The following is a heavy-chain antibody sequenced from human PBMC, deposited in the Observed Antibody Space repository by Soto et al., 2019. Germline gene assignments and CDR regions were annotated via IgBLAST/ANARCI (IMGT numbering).Heavy chain of an antibody. D-gene: IGHD5-12*01. J-gene: IGHJ3*02. CDR3: ARDTGYDHDAFDI. CDR2: INPTGTMT. CDR1: GYAFITSYY. Sequence: ASVKVSCKASGYAFITSYYTHWVRQAPAQGLEWMGIINPTGTMTKYSERFQGRLTMTRDTSTSTDYMELSTLTSEDTAVYFCARDTGYDHDAFDIWRQGTMVTVSS. V-gene: IGHV1-46*01.